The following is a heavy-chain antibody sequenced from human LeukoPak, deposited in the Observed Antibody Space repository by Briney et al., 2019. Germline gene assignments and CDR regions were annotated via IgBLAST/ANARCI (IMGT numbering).Heavy chain of an antibody. J-gene: IGHJ6*03. CDR3: AKVDYGSGSYLIYYYYYYMDV. V-gene: IGHV3-23*01. CDR1: GFTFSSYA. CDR2: ISGSGGST. Sequence: GGSLRLSCAASGFTFSSYAMSWVRQAPGKGLEWVSAISGSGGSTYYADSVKGRFTISRDNSKNTLYLQMSSLRAEDTAVYYCAKVDYGSGSYLIYYYYYYMDVWGKGTTVTVSS. D-gene: IGHD3-10*01.